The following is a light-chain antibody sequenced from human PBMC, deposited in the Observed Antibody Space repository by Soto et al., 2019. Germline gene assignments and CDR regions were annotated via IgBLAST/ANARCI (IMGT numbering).Light chain of an antibody. CDR3: QQSYTIPLA. J-gene: IGKJ4*01. V-gene: IGKV1-5*01. Sequence: DIQMTQSPSTLSASVGDGVTITCRASQSISTWLAWYQQKPGKAPKLLIYDASTLESGVPSRFSGSGSGTEFTLTISSLQPDDFATYYCQQSYTIPLAFGGGTKVEIK. CDR1: QSISTW. CDR2: DAS.